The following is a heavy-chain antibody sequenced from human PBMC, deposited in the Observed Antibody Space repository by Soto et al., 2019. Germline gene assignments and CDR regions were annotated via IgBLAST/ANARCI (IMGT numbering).Heavy chain of an antibody. CDR2: ISAGGTTT. V-gene: IGHV3-23*01. Sequence: GSLRLSCAASGFTFDTNGMTWVRQDPGKGLEWVSAISAGGTTTYYADPVKGRFTISRDNSRNMLYLQMNSLRAEDTAVYYCAKVRRDFARLSELDYFHYWGQGTPVTVSS. J-gene: IGHJ4*02. D-gene: IGHD3-3*01. CDR3: AKVRRDFARLSELDYFHY. CDR1: GFTFDTNG.